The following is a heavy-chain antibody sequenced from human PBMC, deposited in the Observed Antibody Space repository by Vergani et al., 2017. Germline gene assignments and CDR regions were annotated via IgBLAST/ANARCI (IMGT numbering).Heavy chain of an antibody. CDR1: GYSFTSYW. Sequence: EVQLVQSGAEVKKPGESLKISCKGSGYSFTSYWIGWVRQMPGKGLEWMGIIYPGDSDTRYSPSFQGQVTISADKSISTAYLQWSSLKASDTAMYDCARRGGEQLWFGERNYYYYGMDVWGQGTTVTVSS. CDR2: IYPGDSDT. J-gene: IGHJ6*02. CDR3: ARRGGEQLWFGERNYYYYGMDV. D-gene: IGHD3-10*01. V-gene: IGHV5-51*01.